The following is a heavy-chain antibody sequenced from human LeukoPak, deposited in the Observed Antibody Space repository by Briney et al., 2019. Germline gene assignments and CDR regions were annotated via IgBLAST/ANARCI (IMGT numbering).Heavy chain of an antibody. CDR3: ARARRYYYDSSGYYYYCYYMDV. Sequence: GGSLRLSCAASGFTFSSYEMNWVRQAPGKGLEWVSYISSSGSTIYYADSVKGRFTISRDNAKNSLYLQMNSLRAEDTAVYYCARARRYYYDSSGYYYYCYYMDVWGKGTTVTVSS. CDR1: GFTFSSYE. V-gene: IGHV3-48*03. D-gene: IGHD3-22*01. CDR2: ISSSGSTI. J-gene: IGHJ6*03.